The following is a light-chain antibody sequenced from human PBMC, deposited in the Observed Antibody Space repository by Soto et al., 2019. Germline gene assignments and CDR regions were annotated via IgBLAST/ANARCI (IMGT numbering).Light chain of an antibody. CDR1: QSLVFSDGKTY. CDR3: MQTVALPWT. J-gene: IGKJ1*01. Sequence: EIVMTQTPLSLSVTPGQPASISCKSSQSLVFSDGKTYFYWYVQKAGQPPQHLIYGASNRLSGVADRFTGSGSATDFTLRISRVEAEDVGVYYCMQTVALPWTFGQGTKVEVK. CDR2: GAS. V-gene: IGKV2D-29*01.